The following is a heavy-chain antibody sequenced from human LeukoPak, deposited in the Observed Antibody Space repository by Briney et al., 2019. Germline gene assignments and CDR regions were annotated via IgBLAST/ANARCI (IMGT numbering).Heavy chain of an antibody. CDR2: ISWNSGSI. Sequence: GRSLRLSCAASGFIFDDYAMHWVRQAPGKGLEWVSRISWNSGSIGYGDSLKGRFTICRDNAKNSLYLQMNSPRAEDTAVYYCARARVTMVRGVTGRFDYWGQGTLVTVSS. D-gene: IGHD3-10*01. CDR1: GFIFDDYA. J-gene: IGHJ4*02. CDR3: ARARVTMVRGVTGRFDY. V-gene: IGHV3-9*01.